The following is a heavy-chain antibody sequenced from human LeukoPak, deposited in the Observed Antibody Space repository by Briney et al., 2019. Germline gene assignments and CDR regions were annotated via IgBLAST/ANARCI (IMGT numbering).Heavy chain of an antibody. CDR3: VLLWFGESPDAFDI. Sequence: ASVKVSCKASGYTFTGYYIHWVRQAPGQGLEWMGWINPNSGGTNYAQKFQGRVTMTRDTSISTAYMDLSRLRSDDTAVYYCVLLWFGESPDAFDIWGQGTMVTVSS. V-gene: IGHV1-2*02. J-gene: IGHJ3*02. CDR2: INPNSGGT. D-gene: IGHD3-10*01. CDR1: GYTFTGYY.